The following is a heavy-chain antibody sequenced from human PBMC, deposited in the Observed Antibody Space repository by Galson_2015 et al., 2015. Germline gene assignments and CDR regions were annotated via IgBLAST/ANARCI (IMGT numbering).Heavy chain of an antibody. CDR3: AKEVRTGYATYYFDD. CDR1: GFTFTTFA. V-gene: IGHV3-23*01. J-gene: IGHJ4*02. D-gene: IGHD5-12*01. Sequence: SLRLSCAASGFTFTTFAMSWVRQAPGKGLEWVSGVNYNTGDKTYYADSVRGRFIISRDNSRNMVYLQMNGLRADDTAVYYCAKEVRTGYATYYFDDWGQGTLVTVSS. CDR2: VNYNTGDKT.